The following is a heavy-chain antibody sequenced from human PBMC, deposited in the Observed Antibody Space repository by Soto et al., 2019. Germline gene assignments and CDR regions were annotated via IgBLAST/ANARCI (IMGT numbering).Heavy chain of an antibody. Sequence: QITLTESGPTLVTPTQTLTLTCSFSGFSLTTSGVAVGWFRQPPGKAPEWLALFYWNVDKRYSPSLRSRLTVTGDSSKNQVVLTLANVDPVDSGTYYCAHRPTSTDDFYFDYWGQGTLVTVSS. D-gene: IGHD2-21*02. CDR2: FYWNVDK. CDR3: AHRPTSTDDFYFDY. CDR1: GFSLTTSGVA. V-gene: IGHV2-5*01. J-gene: IGHJ4*02.